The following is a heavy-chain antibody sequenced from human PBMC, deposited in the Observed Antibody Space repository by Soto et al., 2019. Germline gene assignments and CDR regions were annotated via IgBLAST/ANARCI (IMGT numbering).Heavy chain of an antibody. CDR3: ATHPPYGPLDH. CDR2: IYYSENT. J-gene: IGHJ4*02. D-gene: IGHD4-17*01. V-gene: IGHV4-39*01. Sequence: QLQLQESGPGLVKPSETLSLTCTVSGGSISSSSNHWGWIRQPPGKGLEWIGNIYYSENTYYNPSLKSRVTISVDTSKNQFSLRLTSVAAADTAVYYCATHPPYGPLDHWGQGTLVTVSS. CDR1: GGSISSSSNH.